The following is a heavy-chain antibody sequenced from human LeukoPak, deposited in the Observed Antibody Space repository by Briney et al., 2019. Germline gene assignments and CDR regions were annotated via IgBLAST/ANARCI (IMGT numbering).Heavy chain of an antibody. CDR1: GFTFSDYN. Sequence: GGSLRLSCAASGFTFSDYNMRWIRQAPGKGLEWVSSISRSGSTKYYADSVKGRFTISRDNANNSLFLQMNSLRAEDTAVYYCARVTENYGSGRRHNYYYYYMDVWGKGTTVTISS. CDR2: ISRSGSTK. D-gene: IGHD3-10*01. J-gene: IGHJ6*03. CDR3: ARVTENYGSGRRHNYYYYYMDV. V-gene: IGHV3-11*01.